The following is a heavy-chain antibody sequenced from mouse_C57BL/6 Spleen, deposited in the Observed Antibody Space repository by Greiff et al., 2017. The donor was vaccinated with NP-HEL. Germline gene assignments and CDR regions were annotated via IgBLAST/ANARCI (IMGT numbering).Heavy chain of an antibody. CDR1: GYTFTDYN. Sequence: VQLKESGPELVKPGASVKMSCKASGYTFTDYNMHWVKQSHGKSLEWIGYINPNNGGTSYNQKFKGKATLTVNKSSSTAYMELRSLTSEDSAVYYCVEMRYYEGYWGQGTTLTVSS. CDR2: INPNNGGT. V-gene: IGHV1-22*01. D-gene: IGHD1-1*01. J-gene: IGHJ2*01. CDR3: VEMRYYEGY.